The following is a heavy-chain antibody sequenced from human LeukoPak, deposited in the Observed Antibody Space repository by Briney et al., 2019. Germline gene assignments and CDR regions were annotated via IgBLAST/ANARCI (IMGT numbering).Heavy chain of an antibody. V-gene: IGHV3-7*01. CDR3: SSAWNGVDC. Sequence: GGSLRLSCAASGFTFSSYWMNWVRQAPGKGLEWVANIKQDGSERNYGDSVKGRFTVSRDNTKNSLYLQMNSLRAEDSAVYYCSSAWNGVDCWGQGTLVTVSS. CDR2: IKQDGSER. D-gene: IGHD1-1*01. J-gene: IGHJ4*02. CDR1: GFTFSSYW.